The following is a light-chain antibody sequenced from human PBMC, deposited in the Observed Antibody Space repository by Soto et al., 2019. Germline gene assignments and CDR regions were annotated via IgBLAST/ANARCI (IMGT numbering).Light chain of an antibody. Sequence: SALTQPASVSGSPGQSITISCTGTSSDVGGYVSWYQQHPGKAPKLMIYDVSNRPSGVSNRFSGSKSGNTASLTISGLQAEDEADYYCSSYSNTLRVFGGGTKVTVL. J-gene: IGLJ2*01. V-gene: IGLV2-14*01. CDR2: DVS. CDR3: SSYSNTLRV. CDR1: SSDVGGY.